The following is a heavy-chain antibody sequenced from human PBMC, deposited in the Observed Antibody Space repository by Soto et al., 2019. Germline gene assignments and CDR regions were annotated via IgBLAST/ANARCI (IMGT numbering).Heavy chain of an antibody. Sequence: QVQLVQSGAEVKKPGASVKVSCKASGYTFTSYGISWVRQAPGQGLEWMGWISAYNGNTNYAQKLQGRVTMTTDTPMXTXXXKXXSMRSDDTAVYYCARDVYYDSSGYYHQTPYNWFDPWGQGTLVTGSS. J-gene: IGHJ5*02. CDR1: GYTFTSYG. CDR3: ARDVYYDSSGYYHQTPYNWFDP. CDR2: ISAYNGNT. V-gene: IGHV1-18*01. D-gene: IGHD3-22*01.